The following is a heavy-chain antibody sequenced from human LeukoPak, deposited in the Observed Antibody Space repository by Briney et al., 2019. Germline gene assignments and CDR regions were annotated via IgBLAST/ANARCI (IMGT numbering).Heavy chain of an antibody. D-gene: IGHD3-22*01. V-gene: IGHV4-38-2*01. J-gene: IGHJ4*02. CDR2: LYHSGGT. Sequence: SETLSLTCAVSGYSIGSGYSWGWIRQPPGKGLEWIGSLYHSGGTYYNPSLKSRVDISVDTSKNQFSLILTSVTASDTAIYYCARSYYYDTSNFYVFDYWGQGALVTVSS. CDR3: ARSYYYDTSNFYVFDY. CDR1: GYSIGSGYS.